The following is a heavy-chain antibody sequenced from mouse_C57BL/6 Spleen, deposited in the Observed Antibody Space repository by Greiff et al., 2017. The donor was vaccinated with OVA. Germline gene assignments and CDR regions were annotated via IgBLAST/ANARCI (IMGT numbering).Heavy chain of an antibody. V-gene: IGHV1-64*01. J-gene: IGHJ2*01. CDR1: GYTFPSYW. CDR2: IHPNSGST. D-gene: IGHD2-10*01. CDR3: ARPYYGNYFDY. Sequence: VQLQQPGAELVKPGASVKLSCKASGYTFPSYWMHWVKQRPGQGLEWIGMIHPNSGSTNYNEKFKSKATLTVDKSSSTAYMQLSSLTSEDSAVYYCARPYYGNYFDYWGQGTTLTVSS.